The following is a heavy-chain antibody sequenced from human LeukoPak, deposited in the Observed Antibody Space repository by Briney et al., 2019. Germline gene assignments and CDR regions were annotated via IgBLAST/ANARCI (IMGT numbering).Heavy chain of an antibody. D-gene: IGHD3-10*01. CDR1: GDTFSSYA. Sequence: SVTVSCKASGDTFSSYAISWVRQAPGQGLEWMGGIIPIFGTANYAQKFQGRVTITADESTSTAYMELSSLRSEDTAVYYCARGGITMVRGVITPYYFDYWGQGTLVTVSS. CDR2: IIPIFGTA. V-gene: IGHV1-69*13. J-gene: IGHJ4*02. CDR3: ARGGITMVRGVITPYYFDY.